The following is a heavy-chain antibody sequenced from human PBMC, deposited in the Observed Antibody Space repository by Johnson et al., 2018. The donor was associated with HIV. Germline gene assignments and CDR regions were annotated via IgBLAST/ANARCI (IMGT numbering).Heavy chain of an antibody. CDR3: ARAPEVWELRHPGNFDV. J-gene: IGHJ3*01. CDR1: GFTFSDYY. V-gene: IGHV3-11*05. Sequence: QVPLVESGGGLVKPGGSLRLSCAASGFTFSDYYMSWIRQAPGKGLVWVARIYSDGSSTSYADSVKGRFTISRDNAKNSLFLQMNSLRAEDTAVYYCARAPEVWELRHPGNFDVWGQGTLVTVSS. CDR2: IYSDGSST. D-gene: IGHD3-3*01.